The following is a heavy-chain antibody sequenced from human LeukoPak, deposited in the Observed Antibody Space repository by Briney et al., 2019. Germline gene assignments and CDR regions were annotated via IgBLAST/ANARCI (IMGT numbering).Heavy chain of an antibody. CDR1: GYTFTSYY. D-gene: IGHD5-12*01. CDR3: ARASRVYGGYQP. Sequence: ASVKVSCKASGYTFTSYYMHWVRQAPGQGLEWMGIINPSGGSTSCAQKFQGRVTMTRDTSTSTVYMELSSLRSEDTAVYYCARASRVYGGYQPWGQGTLVTVSS. J-gene: IGHJ5*02. CDR2: INPSGGST. V-gene: IGHV1-46*01.